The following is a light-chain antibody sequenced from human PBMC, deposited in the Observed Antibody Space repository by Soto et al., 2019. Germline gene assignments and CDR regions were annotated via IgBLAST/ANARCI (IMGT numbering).Light chain of an antibody. V-gene: IGKV3D-15*01. CDR2: GVS. Sequence: EIVMTQSPATLSVSPGERVTLSCRASQSVGSNLAWYQHKPGRAPRLVIYGVSTRATGIPARFSGSASGTEFTLTISSLQSEDFAVYSCQQYNDWPITVGPATRLEI. J-gene: IGKJ5*01. CDR3: QQYNDWPIT. CDR1: QSVGSN.